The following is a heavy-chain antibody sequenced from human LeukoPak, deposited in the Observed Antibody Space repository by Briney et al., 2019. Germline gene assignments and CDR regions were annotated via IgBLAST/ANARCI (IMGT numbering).Heavy chain of an antibody. V-gene: IGHV4-38-2*02. D-gene: IGHD3-22*01. J-gene: IGHJ4*02. CDR1: GYSISSGYY. CDR2: IYHSGST. CDR3: ARDSSGYYELDY. Sequence: PSETLSLTCTVSGYSISSGYYWGWIRQPPGKGLEWIGSIYHSGSTYYNPSLKSRVTISVDTSKNQFSLKLSSVTAADTAVYYCARDSSGYYELDYWGQGTLVIVSS.